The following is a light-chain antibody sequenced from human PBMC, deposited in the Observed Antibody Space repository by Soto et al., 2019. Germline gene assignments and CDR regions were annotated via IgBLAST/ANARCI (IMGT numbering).Light chain of an antibody. CDR3: LQHNTYPWT. Sequence: DVQMTQSPSSLSASVGDIVTITCRASQDIRFNLGWFQQKPGEGPKRLIYSSSDLQSGVPSRFSANSSGTEFTLIINCLQPEDSASYFCLQHNTYPWTFGLGTKV. J-gene: IGKJ1*01. V-gene: IGKV1-17*01. CDR1: QDIRFN. CDR2: SSS.